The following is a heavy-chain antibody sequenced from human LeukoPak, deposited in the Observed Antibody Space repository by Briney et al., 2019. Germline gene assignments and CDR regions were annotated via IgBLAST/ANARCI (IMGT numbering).Heavy chain of an antibody. CDR2: IYHSGST. V-gene: IGHV4-4*02. D-gene: IGHD4-23*01. J-gene: IGHJ4*02. CDR3: ARDLLNEGNHLDY. CDR1: GGSISSSNW. Sequence: SETLSLTCAVSGGSISSSNWWSWVRQPPGKGLEWIGEIYHSGSTNYNPSLKSRVTISVDKSKNQFSLKLSSVTAADTAVYYCARDLLNEGNHLDYWGQGTLVTVSS.